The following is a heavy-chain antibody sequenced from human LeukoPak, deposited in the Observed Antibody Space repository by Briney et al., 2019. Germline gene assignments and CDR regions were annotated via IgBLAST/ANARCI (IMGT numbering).Heavy chain of an antibody. V-gene: IGHV3-11*04. J-gene: IGHJ4*02. CDR3: ARDYIGGWNDH. CDR2: ISSSGNTT. CDR1: GFTFSDNY. Sequence: GGSLRLSCAASGFTFSDNYMSWIRQAPGKGLEWVSYISSSGNTTYNADSVKGRFTISRDNAKNSVYLQMNSLRVEDTAVYFCARDYIGGWNDHWGQGTLVTVSS. D-gene: IGHD3-16*01.